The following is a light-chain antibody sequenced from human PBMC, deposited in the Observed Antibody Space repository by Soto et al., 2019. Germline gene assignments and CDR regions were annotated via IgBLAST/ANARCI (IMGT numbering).Light chain of an antibody. CDR3: QQYGSTRRT. J-gene: IGKJ4*01. CDR2: GTS. CDR1: QSVXSRN. Sequence: GVTHSAGTLSLSPGERVTLSCRDSQSVXSRNPAWHQQNPGQAPRLRXDGTSSMATGSPDRLSGSGSGTDFTLTISRLDPKDFAVYYFQQYGSTRRTFGGGTKVDI. V-gene: IGKV3-20*01.